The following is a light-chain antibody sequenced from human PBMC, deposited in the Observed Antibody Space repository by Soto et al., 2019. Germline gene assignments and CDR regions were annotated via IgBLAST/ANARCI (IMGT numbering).Light chain of an antibody. CDR1: GSDVGTYDF. Sequence: QSVLTQPASVSGSPGQSITISCTGTGSDVGTYDFVSWYQQHPGKAPKVMIYEGTKRPSGVSIRFSGAKSGNTASLTISGLQAEDEADYYCCSNGGSGNFVVFGGGTKVIVL. J-gene: IGLJ2*01. CDR2: EGT. V-gene: IGLV2-23*03. CDR3: CSNGGSGNFVV.